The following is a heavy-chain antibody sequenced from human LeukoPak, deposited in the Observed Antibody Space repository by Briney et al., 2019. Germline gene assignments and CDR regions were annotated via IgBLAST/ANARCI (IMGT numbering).Heavy chain of an antibody. J-gene: IGHJ4*02. D-gene: IGHD6-19*01. V-gene: IGHV5-10-1*01. CDR1: GYRFTNYW. CDR3: ARLMSGSASFDY. CDR2: IDPSDSYT. Sequence: GESLKISCKGSGYRFTNYWITWVRQMPGKGLEWMGRIDPSDSYTNYSPSFQGHVTISADKSISTAYLQWSSLTASDTAMYYCARLMSGSASFDYWGQGTLLTVSS.